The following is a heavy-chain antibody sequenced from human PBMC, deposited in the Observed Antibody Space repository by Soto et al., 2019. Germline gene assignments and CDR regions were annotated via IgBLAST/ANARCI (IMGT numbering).Heavy chain of an antibody. Sequence: GGSLRLSCAASGFTFSSYAMSWVRQAPGKGLEWVSAISGSGGSTYYADSVKGRFTISRDNSKNTLYLQMNSLRAEDTAVYYCAKALPPIAARPDVPYPWGQGTLVTVSS. CDR2: ISGSGGST. CDR1: GFTFSSYA. J-gene: IGHJ4*02. V-gene: IGHV3-23*01. CDR3: AKALPPIAARPDVPYP. D-gene: IGHD6-6*01.